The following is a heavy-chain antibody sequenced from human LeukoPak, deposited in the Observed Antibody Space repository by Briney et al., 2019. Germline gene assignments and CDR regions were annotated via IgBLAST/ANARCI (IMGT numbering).Heavy chain of an antibody. Sequence: SETLSLTCTVSGGSISGYYWSWLRQPAGKGLEWIGRIYTSGSTNYNPSLKSRVTMSVDTSKNQFSLKLSSVTAADTAVYCCAREWGYCSSTSCYKGFDPWGQGTLVTVSS. J-gene: IGHJ5*02. CDR1: GGSISGYY. D-gene: IGHD2-2*02. CDR2: IYTSGST. V-gene: IGHV4-4*07. CDR3: AREWGYCSSTSCYKGFDP.